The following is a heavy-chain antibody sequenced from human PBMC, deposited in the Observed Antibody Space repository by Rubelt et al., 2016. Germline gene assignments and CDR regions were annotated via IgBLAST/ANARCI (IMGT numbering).Heavy chain of an antibody. CDR2: IYKDSTYI. CDR1: GFDFRPYV. Sequence: GESLRLSCAASGFDFRPYVMTWVRHAPGRGLEWVSSIYKDSTYIYYAGSVKGRFTISRDNAKNTVYLQMNSLRDEDTAVYYCARDWATRYYFDYWGQGALVTVSS. CDR3: ARDWATRYYFDY. J-gene: IGHJ4*02. V-gene: IGHV3-21*01. D-gene: IGHD5-12*01.